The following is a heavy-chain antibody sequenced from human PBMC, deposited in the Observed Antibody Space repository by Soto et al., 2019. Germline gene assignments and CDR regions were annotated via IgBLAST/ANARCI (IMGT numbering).Heavy chain of an antibody. J-gene: IGHJ6*02. D-gene: IGHD6-6*01. CDR1: GYTFTGYY. CDR3: AVAAPLDYYYGMDV. CDR2: INPNSGGT. V-gene: IGHV1-2*02. Sequence: GASVKVSCKASGYTFTGYYMHWVRQAPGQGLEWMGWINPNSGGTNYAQKFQGRVTMTRDTSISTAYMELSRLRSDDTAVYYCAVAAPLDYYYGMDVWGQGTTVTVSS.